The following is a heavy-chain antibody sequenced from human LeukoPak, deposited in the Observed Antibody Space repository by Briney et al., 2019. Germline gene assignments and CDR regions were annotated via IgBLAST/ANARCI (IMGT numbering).Heavy chain of an antibody. D-gene: IGHD3-3*01. CDR2: IYTSGST. J-gene: IGHJ4*02. CDR1: GGSISSGSYY. Sequence: SETLSLTCTVSGGSISSGSYYWSWIRQPAGKGLEWIGRIYTSGSTNYNPSLKSRVTISVDTSKNQFSLKLSSVTAADTAVYYCARSESDFWSGGRGYWGQGTLVTVSS. CDR3: ARSESDFWSGGRGY. V-gene: IGHV4-61*02.